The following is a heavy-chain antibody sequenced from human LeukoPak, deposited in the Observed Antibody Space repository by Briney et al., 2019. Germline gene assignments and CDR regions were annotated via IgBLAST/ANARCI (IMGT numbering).Heavy chain of an antibody. Sequence: GRSLRLSCAASGFTFDDYAMPWVRQAPGKGLEWVSGISWNSGSIGYADSVKGRFTISRDNAKNSLYLQMNSLRAEDTALYYCAKGREGYGYGYDWDYWGQGTLVTVSS. CDR2: ISWNSGSI. CDR1: GFTFDDYA. CDR3: AKGREGYGYGYDWDY. D-gene: IGHD5-18*01. V-gene: IGHV3-9*01. J-gene: IGHJ4*02.